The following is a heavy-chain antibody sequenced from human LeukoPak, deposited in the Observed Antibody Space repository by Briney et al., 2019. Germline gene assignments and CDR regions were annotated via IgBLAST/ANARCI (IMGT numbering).Heavy chain of an antibody. CDR3: ARDYYGSGTYYTPPQASGY. J-gene: IGHJ4*02. Sequence: PGGSLRLSCAASGFTFSSYGMRWVRQAPGKGLEWVSGISDSGDSTYYADSVKGRFTISRDNSDNTLFLQMNSLRDEDTAVYFCARDYYGSGTYYTPPQASGYWGQGTLVTVSS. V-gene: IGHV3-23*01. D-gene: IGHD3-10*01. CDR2: ISDSGDST. CDR1: GFTFSSYG.